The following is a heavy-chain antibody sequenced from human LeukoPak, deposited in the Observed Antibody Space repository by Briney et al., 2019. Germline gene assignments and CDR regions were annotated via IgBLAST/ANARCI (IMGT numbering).Heavy chain of an antibody. D-gene: IGHD6-19*01. J-gene: IGHJ4*02. V-gene: IGHV3-7*01. Sequence: GGSLRLSCAASGFTFSSYWMSWVRQAPGKGLEWVANIKQDGSEKYYVDSVKGRFTISRDNAKNPLYLQMNSLRAEDTAVYYCASAGRVIAVAGTRSNGFDYWGQGTLVTVSS. CDR1: GFTFSSYW. CDR3: ASAGRVIAVAGTRSNGFDY. CDR2: IKQDGSEK.